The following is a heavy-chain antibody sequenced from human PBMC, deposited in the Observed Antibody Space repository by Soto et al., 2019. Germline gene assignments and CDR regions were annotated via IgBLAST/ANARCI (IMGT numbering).Heavy chain of an antibody. CDR2: IIPIFGTA. CDR1: GGTFSSYT. CDR3: AREERNLYDFWSGYFKVYGMDV. D-gene: IGHD3-3*01. V-gene: IGHV1-69*01. J-gene: IGHJ6*02. Sequence: QVPLVQSGAEVKKPGSSVKVSCKASGGTFSSYTLSWVRQAPGQGLEWMGGIIPIFGTANYAQKFQGRVTITADDSTSTAYMELSSLRSEDTAVYYCAREERNLYDFWSGYFKVYGMDVWGQGTTVTVSS.